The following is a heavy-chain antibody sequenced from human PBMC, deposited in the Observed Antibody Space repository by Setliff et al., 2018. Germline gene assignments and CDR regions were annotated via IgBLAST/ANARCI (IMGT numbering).Heavy chain of an antibody. CDR2: INSSGDT. D-gene: IGHD3-22*01. CDR1: GASFQGYY. Sequence: SETLSLTCAVYGASFQGYYWSWIRQSPERGLEWIGEINSSGDTNYNPSLESRVTMSIDPSKNQFSLTLTSVRAADTAVYFCAKAKGHLGYYRLVLNYFRHWGQGTPVTVSS. V-gene: IGHV4-34*01. J-gene: IGHJ1*01. CDR3: AKAKGHLGYYRLVLNYFRH.